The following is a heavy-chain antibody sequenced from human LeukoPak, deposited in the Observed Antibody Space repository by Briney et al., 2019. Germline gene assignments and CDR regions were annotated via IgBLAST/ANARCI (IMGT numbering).Heavy chain of an antibody. Sequence: GGSLRLSCAASGFMFSSYAMRGVRQAPGKGREWGRAISGSGHSTYYADSVKARFTISRHNSENTLYLQMNSLRVEDTAIYYCAKVEGATWYGESEYYFDYWGQGTLVTVSS. CDR3: AKVEGATWYGESEYYFDY. CDR1: GFMFSSYA. D-gene: IGHD3-10*01. J-gene: IGHJ4*02. CDR2: ISGSGHST. V-gene: IGHV3-23*01.